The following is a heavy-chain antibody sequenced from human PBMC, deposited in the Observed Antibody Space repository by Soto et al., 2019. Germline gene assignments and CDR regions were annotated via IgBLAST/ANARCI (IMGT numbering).Heavy chain of an antibody. CDR2: ISGSGGST. D-gene: IGHD4-17*01. CDR1: GFTFSSYA. Sequence: EVQLLESGGGLVQPGGSPRLSCAASGFTFSSYAMSWVRQAPGKGLEWVSAISGSGGSTYYADSVKGRFTISRDNSKNTLYLQMNSLRAEDTAVYYCANQDGGLYYYYYMDVWGKGTTVTVSS. J-gene: IGHJ6*03. V-gene: IGHV3-23*01. CDR3: ANQDGGLYYYYYMDV.